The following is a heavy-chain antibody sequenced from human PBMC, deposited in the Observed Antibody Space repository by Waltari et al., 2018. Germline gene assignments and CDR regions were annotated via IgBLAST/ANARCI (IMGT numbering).Heavy chain of an antibody. J-gene: IGHJ4*02. V-gene: IGHV4-34*01. CDR2: INHSGST. CDR3: ARGLGGPAL. D-gene: IGHD1-26*01. Sequence: QVQLQQWGAGLLKPSETLSLTCAVYGGSFSGYYWSLIRQPPGKGLEWLGEINHSGSTNYNPSLKSRVTISVDTSKNQFSLKLSSVTAADTAVYYCARGLGGPALWGQGTLVTVSS. CDR1: GGSFSGYY.